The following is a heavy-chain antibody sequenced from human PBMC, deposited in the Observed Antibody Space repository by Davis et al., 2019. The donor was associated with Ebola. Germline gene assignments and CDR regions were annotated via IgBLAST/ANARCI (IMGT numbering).Heavy chain of an antibody. V-gene: IGHV4-4*02. CDR1: GGSITSSNW. J-gene: IGHJ3*02. CDR2: IYHSGST. D-gene: IGHD2/OR15-2a*01. Sequence: MPSETLSLTCAVSGGSITSSNWWRWVRQPPGMGLEWIGEIYHSGSTSYNLSLKSRVTISVEKSRNQFSLKLSSVTAADTAVYYCARGNPLSDAFDIWGQGTMVTVSS. CDR3: ARGNPLSDAFDI.